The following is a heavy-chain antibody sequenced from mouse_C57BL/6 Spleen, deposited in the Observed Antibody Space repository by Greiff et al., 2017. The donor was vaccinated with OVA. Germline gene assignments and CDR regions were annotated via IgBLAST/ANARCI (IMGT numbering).Heavy chain of an antibody. V-gene: IGHV1-82*01. CDR2: IYPGDGDT. D-gene: IGHD2-3*01. CDR1: GYAFSSSW. CDR3: ERKDGYGYFDV. J-gene: IGHJ1*03. Sequence: VQLVESGPELVKPGASVKISCKASGYAFSSSWMNWVKQRPGKGLEWIGRIYPGDGDTNYNGKFKGKATLTADKSSSTAYMQLSSLTSEDSAVYSCERKDGYGYFDVWGTGTTVTVSA.